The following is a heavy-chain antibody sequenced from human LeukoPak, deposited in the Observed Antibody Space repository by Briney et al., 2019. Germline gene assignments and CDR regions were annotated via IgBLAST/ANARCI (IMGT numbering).Heavy chain of an antibody. V-gene: IGHV4-4*07. CDR3: ARKRKGAYDFDC. CDR1: GGSISGYY. Sequence: ETSKTLSLTCTVSGGSISGYYWSWIRQPAGEGLEWIGRIYSSGSTNYNPSLKSRVSMSVDTSNNQFSLNLSSVTAADTAVYYCARKRKGAYDFDCWGQGTLVTVSS. D-gene: IGHD3-16*01. CDR2: IYSSGST. J-gene: IGHJ4*02.